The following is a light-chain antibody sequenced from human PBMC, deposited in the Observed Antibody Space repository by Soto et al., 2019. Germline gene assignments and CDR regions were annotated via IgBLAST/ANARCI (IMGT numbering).Light chain of an antibody. CDR1: KSISSW. V-gene: IGKV1-5*01. CDR3: QQYNSYSST. J-gene: IGKJ1*01. Sequence: DIQMTQSPSSLSASVGDRVTITFRASKSISSWLACYQQKPGKAPKLLIYDASSLESGVPSRFSGSGSGTEFTLTISSLQPDDFATYYCQQYNSYSSTFGQGTKVDIK. CDR2: DAS.